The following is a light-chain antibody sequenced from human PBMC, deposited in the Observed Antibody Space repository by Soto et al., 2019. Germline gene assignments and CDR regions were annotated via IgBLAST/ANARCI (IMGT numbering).Light chain of an antibody. J-gene: IGKJ2*01. V-gene: IGKV3-20*01. CDR3: QQGGSSPLMYT. CDR2: GAS. CDR1: QSVSSSY. Sequence: EIVLTQSPGTLSLSPGERATLSCRASQSVSSSYLAWYQQKPGQAPRLLIYGASSRATGIQDRFSGSGSGTGFTLTISRLEPEDFAVYYCQQGGSSPLMYTFGQGTKLEIK.